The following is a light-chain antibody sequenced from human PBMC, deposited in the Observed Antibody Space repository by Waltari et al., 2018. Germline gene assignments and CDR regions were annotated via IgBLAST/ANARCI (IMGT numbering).Light chain of an antibody. CDR1: NSDVGAYNY. J-gene: IGLJ2*01. CDR3: CSYAGRYTSV. CDR2: DVD. V-gene: IGLV2-11*01. Sequence: QSALTQPRSVSGSPGQSVTLSCTGTNSDVGAYNYVSWYQQRPGKAPKLVIYDVDKRPSGVPARFSGSQAGNTASLTISGLATDDEADYYCCSYAGRYTSVFGGGTKVTVL.